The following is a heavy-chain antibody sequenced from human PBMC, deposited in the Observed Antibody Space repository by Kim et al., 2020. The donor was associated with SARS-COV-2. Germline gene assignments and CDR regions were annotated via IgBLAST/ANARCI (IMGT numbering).Heavy chain of an antibody. CDR3: ARHSLRFLEWANWFDP. CDR1: GGSISSSSYY. D-gene: IGHD3-3*01. J-gene: IGHJ5*02. V-gene: IGHV4-39*01. CDR2: IYYSGST. Sequence: SETLSLTCTVSGGSISSSSYYWGWLRQPPGKGLEWIGRIYYSGSTYYNPSLKSRVTISVDTSKNQFSLQLSSVTAADTAVYYCARHSLRFLEWANWFDPSGQRTLGTVSA.